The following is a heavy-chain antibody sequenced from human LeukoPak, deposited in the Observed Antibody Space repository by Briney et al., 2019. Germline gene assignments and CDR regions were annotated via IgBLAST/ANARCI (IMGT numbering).Heavy chain of an antibody. V-gene: IGHV1-69*04. Sequence: SVKVSCKASGGTFSSYAISWVRQAPGQGLGWMGRIIPILGIANYAQKFQGRVTITADKSTSTAYMELSSLRSEDTAVYYCARGDYYYDSTPLDYWGQGTLVTVSS. CDR3: ARGDYYYDSTPLDY. CDR2: IIPILGIA. D-gene: IGHD3-22*01. J-gene: IGHJ4*02. CDR1: GGTFSSYA.